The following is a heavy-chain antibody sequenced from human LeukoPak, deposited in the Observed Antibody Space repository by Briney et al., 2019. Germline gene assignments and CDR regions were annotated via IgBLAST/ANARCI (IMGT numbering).Heavy chain of an antibody. CDR3: VRSVSGWYGAYDS. Sequence: GGSLRLSCATSGFTFDDYAMHWVRQAPGKGLEWVSGISWNSVTTGYADSVKGRFTISRDNAKNSLFLQMNSLRVEDTAFYYCVRSVSGWYGAYDSWGQGTLVTVSS. D-gene: IGHD6-19*01. J-gene: IGHJ4*02. CDR1: GFTFDDYA. V-gene: IGHV3-9*01. CDR2: ISWNSVTT.